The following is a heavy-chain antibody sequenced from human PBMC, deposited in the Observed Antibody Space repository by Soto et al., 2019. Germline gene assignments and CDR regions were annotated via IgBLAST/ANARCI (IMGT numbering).Heavy chain of an antibody. J-gene: IGHJ4*02. D-gene: IGHD2-15*01. CDR3: AREWSAFDY. Sequence: QVQLQESGPGLVKPSETLSLTCTVSGVSITSYKWTWIRQSPGKGLEWIAYMYSSGSSSYNPSLKGRATISMDTFRNQYSLQLNSATAADTAVYYCAREWSAFDYWGQGILVTVSS. CDR1: GVSITSYK. CDR2: MYSSGSS. V-gene: IGHV4-59*01.